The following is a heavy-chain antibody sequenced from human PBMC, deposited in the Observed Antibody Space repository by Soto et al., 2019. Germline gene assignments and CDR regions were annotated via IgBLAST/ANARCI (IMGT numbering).Heavy chain of an antibody. CDR3: TRVAQGKCSGSRCYRWFDR. D-gene: IGHD2-2*01. Sequence: PXETRSLPCAVSGFPMTNTSCWSWVRQPPGKGLEWIGEVFHSGSTNYNPSLKSRVTISVDKSKNQFSLNLTSVTAADTAVYYCTRVAQGKCSGSRCYRWFDRRGQGPLVTFSS. CDR2: VFHSGST. V-gene: IGHV4-4*02. J-gene: IGHJ5*02. CDR1: GFPMTNTSC.